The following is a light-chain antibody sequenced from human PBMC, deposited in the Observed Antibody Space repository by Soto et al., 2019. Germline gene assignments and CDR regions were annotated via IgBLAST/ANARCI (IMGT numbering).Light chain of an antibody. V-gene: IGKV1-5*01. CDR2: DAS. Sequence: DIQMNQSASTLSASVGDRVTITCRASQSISSWLAWYQQKLGRAPRLLIYDASSLESGVPSRFSGSGYGTEFTPTISSLQPDDFATYYCQQYNTYSSLTVGGGTKVDIK. J-gene: IGKJ4*01. CDR3: QQYNTYSSLT. CDR1: QSISSW.